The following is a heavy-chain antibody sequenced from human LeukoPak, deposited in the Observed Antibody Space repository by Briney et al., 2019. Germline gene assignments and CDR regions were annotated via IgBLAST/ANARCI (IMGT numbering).Heavy chain of an antibody. CDR3: ARETDILTGYANYYYYYMDV. CDR1: GFTFSDYY. Sequence: GGSLRLSCAASGFTFSDYYMSWIRQAPGKGLEWVSYISSSGSTIYYADSVKGRFTISRDNAKNSLYLQMNSLRAEDTAVYYCARETDILTGYANYYYYYMDVWGKGTTVTVSS. D-gene: IGHD3-9*01. J-gene: IGHJ6*03. CDR2: ISSSGSTI. V-gene: IGHV3-11*01.